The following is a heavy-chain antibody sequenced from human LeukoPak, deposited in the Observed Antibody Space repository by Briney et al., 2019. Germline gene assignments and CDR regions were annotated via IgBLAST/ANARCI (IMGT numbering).Heavy chain of an antibody. Sequence: GASVKVSCKASGYTFTDLTEYYIDWVRQAPGQGLEWMGWINPNNVGTKYAQKFQGRVTMTRDMSMNTAYMELSSLTSDDTAVYYCARRLGGSSEGYEFWGQGPLVTVSS. J-gene: IGHJ4*02. CDR3: ARRLGGSSEGYEF. CDR1: GYTFTDLTEYY. D-gene: IGHD1-26*01. V-gene: IGHV1-2*02. CDR2: INPNNVGT.